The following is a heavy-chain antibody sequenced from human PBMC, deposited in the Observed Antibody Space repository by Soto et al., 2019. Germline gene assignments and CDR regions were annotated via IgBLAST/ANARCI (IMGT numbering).Heavy chain of an antibody. CDR2: IYYSGST. D-gene: IGHD3-3*01. J-gene: IGHJ4*02. V-gene: IGHV4-39*01. CDR3: ASPILHPLMSFDY. CDR1: GGSISSSSYY. Sequence: SSETLSLTCTVSGGSISSSSYYWGWIRQPPGKGLEWIGSIYYSGSTYYNPSLKSRVTISVDTSKNQFSLKLSSVTAADTAVYYWASPILHPLMSFDYWGKGTLVTVSS.